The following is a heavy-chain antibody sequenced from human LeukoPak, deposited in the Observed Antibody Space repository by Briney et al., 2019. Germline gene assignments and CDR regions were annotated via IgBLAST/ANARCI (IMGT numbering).Heavy chain of an antibody. D-gene: IGHD1-26*01. J-gene: IGHJ5*02. CDR2: ISSSSSYI. CDR3: ARQLSATIGSSP. CDR1: GFTFSSYT. V-gene: IGHV3-21*01. Sequence: GGSLRLSCAASGFTFSSYTMNWVRQAPGKGLEWVSSISSSSSYIYYADSVKGRITISGDNARNSLSLQMNSLRAEDTAVYYCARQLSATIGSSPWGQGTLVTVSS.